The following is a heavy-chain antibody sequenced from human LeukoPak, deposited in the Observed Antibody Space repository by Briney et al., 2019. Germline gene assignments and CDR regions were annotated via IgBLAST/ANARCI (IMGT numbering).Heavy chain of an antibody. V-gene: IGHV3-21*01. CDR1: GFTFSSYS. CDR2: ISSSSYI. D-gene: IGHD2-21*02. CDR3: ARGEILAYCGGDCNPRNAFDI. Sequence: GGSLRLSCAASGFTFSSYSMNWVRQAPGKGLEWVSSISSSSYIYYADSVKGRFTISRDNAKSSLYLQMNSLRAEDTAVYYCARGEILAYCGGDCNPRNAFDIWGQGTMVTVSS. J-gene: IGHJ3*02.